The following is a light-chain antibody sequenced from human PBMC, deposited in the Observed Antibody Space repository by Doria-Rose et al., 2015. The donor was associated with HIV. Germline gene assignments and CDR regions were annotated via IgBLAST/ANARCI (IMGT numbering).Light chain of an antibody. J-gene: IGLJ1*01. V-gene: IGLV1-40*01. CDR2: GNN. CDR1: RSNMGAGYD. CDR3: QSYDSSLSGFV. Sequence: CTGSRSNMGAGYDVHWYQQLPGTAPKLLIYGNNNRPSGVSYRFSGSKSGTSASLAIAGLRAEDEADYYCQSYDSSLSGFVFGTGTKVTVL.